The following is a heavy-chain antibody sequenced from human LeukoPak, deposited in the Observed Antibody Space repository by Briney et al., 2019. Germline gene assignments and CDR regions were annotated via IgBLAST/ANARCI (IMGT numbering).Heavy chain of an antibody. CDR1: RFTFSSYG. J-gene: IGHJ4*02. D-gene: IGHD2-15*01. CDR2: IRYDGRSK. CDR3: AKDQDLYCSGGSCYSTLDY. Sequence: GGSLRLSCAASRFTFSSYGMHWVRQAPGKGLECVSFIRYDGRSKYYADSVKGRFTISRDNSKNTLYLQMNSLRVEDTAVYYCAKDQDLYCSGGSCYSTLDYWGQGTLVTVSS. V-gene: IGHV3-30*02.